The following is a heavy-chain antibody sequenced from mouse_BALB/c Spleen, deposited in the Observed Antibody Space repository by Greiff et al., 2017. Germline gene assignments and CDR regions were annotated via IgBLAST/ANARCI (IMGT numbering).Heavy chain of an antibody. CDR3: ATSYGYDPSLFAY. J-gene: IGHJ3*01. Sequence: VMLVESGPGLVAPSQSLSITCTVSGFSLTGYGVNWVRQPPGKGLEWLGMIWGDGSTDYNSALKSRLSISKDNSKSQVFLKMNSLQTDDTARYYCATSYGYDPSLFAYWGQGTLVTVSA. CDR1: GFSLTGYG. V-gene: IGHV2-6-7*01. CDR2: IWGDGST. D-gene: IGHD2-2*01.